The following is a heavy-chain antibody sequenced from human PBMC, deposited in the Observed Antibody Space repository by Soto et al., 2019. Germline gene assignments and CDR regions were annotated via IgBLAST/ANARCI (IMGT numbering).Heavy chain of an antibody. CDR3: ARDDSWIQLWHAFDY. D-gene: IGHD5-18*01. J-gene: IGHJ4*02. CDR2: IIPNSGGT. Sequence: GASVKVSCKASGGTFSSYAISWVRQAPGQGLEWMGGIIPNSGGTNYAQKFQGRVTMTRDTSISTAYMELSRLRSDDTAVYYCARDDSWIQLWHAFDYWGQGTLVTVSS. V-gene: IGHV1-2*02. CDR1: GGTFSSYA.